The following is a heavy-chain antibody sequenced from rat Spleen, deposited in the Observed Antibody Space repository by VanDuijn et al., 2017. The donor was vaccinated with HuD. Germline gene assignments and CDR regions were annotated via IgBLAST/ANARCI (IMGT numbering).Heavy chain of an antibody. CDR2: IWGDGTT. V-gene: IGHV2-32*01. J-gene: IGHJ2*01. CDR1: GFSLTSYH. D-gene: IGHD1-3*01. CDR3: ARGSFFFDY. Sequence: QVQLKESGPDLVKPSETLSLTSTVPGFSLTSYHVSWVRQPPGKGREWMGVIWGDGTTAYNSPLKSRLSISRDTSKSQVFLKMNSLQTEDSAMYFCARGSFFFDYWGQGVMVTVSS.